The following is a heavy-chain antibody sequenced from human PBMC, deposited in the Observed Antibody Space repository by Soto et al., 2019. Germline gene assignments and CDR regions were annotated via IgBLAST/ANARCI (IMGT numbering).Heavy chain of an antibody. CDR1: GYTFTSYY. CDR3: ARDYPPGPGGMDV. J-gene: IGHJ6*02. Sequence: ASVKVSCKASGYTFTSYYMHWVRRAPGQGLEWMGIINPSGGSTSYAQKFQGRVTMTRDTSTSTVYMELSSLRSEDTAVYYCARDYPPGPGGMDVWGQGTTVTVSS. V-gene: IGHV1-46*01. D-gene: IGHD3-10*01. CDR2: INPSGGST.